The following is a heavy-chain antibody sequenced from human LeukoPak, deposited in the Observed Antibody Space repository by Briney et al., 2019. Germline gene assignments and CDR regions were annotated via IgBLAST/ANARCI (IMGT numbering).Heavy chain of an antibody. Sequence: SETLSLTCTVSGGSISSSSYYWGWIRQPAGKGLEWIGRIYTSGSTNYNPSLKSRVTMSVDTSKNQFSLKLSSVTAADTAVYYCAMSKLEWLSPFDYWGQGTLVTVSS. V-gene: IGHV4-61*02. CDR3: AMSKLEWLSPFDY. J-gene: IGHJ4*02. CDR2: IYTSGST. D-gene: IGHD3-3*01. CDR1: GGSISSSSYY.